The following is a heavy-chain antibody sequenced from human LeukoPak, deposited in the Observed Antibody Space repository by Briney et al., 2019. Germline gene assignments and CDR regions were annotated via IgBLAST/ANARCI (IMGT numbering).Heavy chain of an antibody. D-gene: IGHD2-15*01. J-gene: IGHJ4*02. CDR3: ARDSVVAPALDY. CDR1: GYTFTGHY. Sequence: ASVKVSCKASGYTFTGHYMHWVRQAPGQGLEWMGWINPNSGGTNYAQKFQGRVTMTRDTSISTAYMELSRLRSDDTAVYYCARDSVVAPALDYWGQGTLVTVSS. CDR2: INPNSGGT. V-gene: IGHV1-2*02.